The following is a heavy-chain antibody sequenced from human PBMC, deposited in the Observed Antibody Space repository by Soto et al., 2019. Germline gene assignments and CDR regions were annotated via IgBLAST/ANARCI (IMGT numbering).Heavy chain of an antibody. CDR3: ASPLKQRLLPYYGLDV. D-gene: IGHD2-21*02. CDR2: ISAYNGNT. J-gene: IGHJ6*02. Sequence: ASVKVSCKASGYTFISYGISWVRQAPGQGLEWMGWISAYNGNTNYAQKFQGRVTMSTDTSTRTVYLELSRLTSDDTAVYYCASPLKQRLLPYYGLDVWGQGTTVTVSS. V-gene: IGHV1-18*01. CDR1: GYTFISYG.